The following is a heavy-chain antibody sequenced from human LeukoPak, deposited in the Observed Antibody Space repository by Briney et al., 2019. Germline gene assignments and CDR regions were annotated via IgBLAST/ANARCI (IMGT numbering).Heavy chain of an antibody. CDR2: ISGSGSST. CDR1: GFTVTSYA. D-gene: IGHD6-25*01. V-gene: IGHV3-23*01. CDR3: ARDGDSSASHYMDV. Sequence: PGGSLRLSCAASGFTVTSYAMSWVRQALGKGLEWVSAISGSGSSTYYADSVKGRFIISRDNAKNALYLQMNSLRAEDTAVYYCARDGDSSASHYMDVWGKGTTVTVSS. J-gene: IGHJ6*03.